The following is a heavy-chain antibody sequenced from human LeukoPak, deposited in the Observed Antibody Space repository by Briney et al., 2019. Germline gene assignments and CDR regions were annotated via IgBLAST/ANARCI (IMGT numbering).Heavy chain of an antibody. Sequence: PGGSLRLSCAASGFTFSSYGMHWVRQAPGKGLEWVAVIWYDGSNKYYADSVRGRFTISRDNSKNTLYLQMNSLRAEDTAVYYCARADYYGSGNYYTSDYWGQGTLVTVSS. V-gene: IGHV3-33*01. CDR1: GFTFSSYG. CDR3: ARADYYGSGNYYTSDY. J-gene: IGHJ4*02. D-gene: IGHD3-10*01. CDR2: IWYDGSNK.